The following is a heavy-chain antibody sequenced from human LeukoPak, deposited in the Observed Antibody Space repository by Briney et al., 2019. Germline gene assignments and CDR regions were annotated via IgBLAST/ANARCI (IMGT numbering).Heavy chain of an antibody. D-gene: IGHD4-17*01. V-gene: IGHV4-34*01. J-gene: IGHJ5*02. CDR3: ARAVGSEDYGDYGWFDP. CDR1: GGSFSGYY. CDR2: INHSGST. Sequence: SETLSLTCAVYGGSFSGYYWSWIRQPPGKGLEWIGEINHSGSTNYNPSLKSRVTISVDTSKNQFSLKLSSVTAADMAVYYCARAVGSEDYGDYGWFDPWGQGTLVTVSS.